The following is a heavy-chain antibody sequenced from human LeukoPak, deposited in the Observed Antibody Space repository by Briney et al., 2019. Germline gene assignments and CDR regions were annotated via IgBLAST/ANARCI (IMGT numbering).Heavy chain of an antibody. D-gene: IGHD6-13*01. CDR3: ARVDSSNWYEYRGSFDY. CDR2: IYYTGST. J-gene: IGHJ4*02. Sequence: SETLSLTCTVYGGSISSYYWSWIRQPPGKGLEWNGYIYYTGSTNYNPSLKSRVTISVDTSKNQFSLKLSSVTAADTAVYYCARVDSSNWYEYRGSFDYWGQGTLVTVSS. V-gene: IGHV4-59*01. CDR1: GGSISSYY.